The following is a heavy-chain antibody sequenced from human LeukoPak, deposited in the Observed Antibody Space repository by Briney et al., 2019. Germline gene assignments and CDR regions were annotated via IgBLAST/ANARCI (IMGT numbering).Heavy chain of an antibody. V-gene: IGHV3-9*01. CDR3: AKDYYDSSYYFDY. CDR2: ISWNSGSI. D-gene: IGHD3-22*01. CDR1: GFTFDDYA. J-gene: IGHJ4*02. Sequence: GGSLRLSCAASGFTFDDYAMHWVRQAPGKGLEWVLGISWNSGSIGYADSVKGRFTISRDNAKNSLYLQMNSLRAEDTALYYCAKDYYDSSYYFDYWGQGTLVTVSS.